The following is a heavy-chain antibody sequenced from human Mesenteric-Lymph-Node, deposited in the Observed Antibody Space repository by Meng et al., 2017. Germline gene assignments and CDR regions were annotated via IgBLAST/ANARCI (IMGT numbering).Heavy chain of an antibody. Sequence: ASVKVSCKVSGYTLTELSMHWVRQAPGKGLEWMGGFDPEDGETIYAQKFQGRVTMTEDTSTDTAYMELSSLRSEDTAVYYCAREDHAKGLTIFAFDIWGQGTMVTVSS. CDR1: GYTLTELS. V-gene: IGHV1-24*01. CDR2: FDPEDGET. J-gene: IGHJ3*02. CDR3: AREDHAKGLTIFAFDI. D-gene: IGHD5-24*01.